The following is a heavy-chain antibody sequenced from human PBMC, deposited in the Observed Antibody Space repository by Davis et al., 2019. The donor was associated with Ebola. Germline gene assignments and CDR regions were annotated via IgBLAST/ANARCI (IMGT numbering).Heavy chain of an antibody. CDR3: ARGSGYSSSLYYFDY. D-gene: IGHD6-13*01. J-gene: IGHJ4*02. V-gene: IGHV1-69*01. Sequence: KISCKGSGYSFTNYWIGWVRQAPGQGLEWMGGIIPIFGTANYAQKFQGRVTITADESTSTAYMELSSLRSEDTAVYYCARGSGYSSSLYYFDYWGQGTLVTVSS. CDR2: IIPIFGTA. CDR1: GYSFTNYW.